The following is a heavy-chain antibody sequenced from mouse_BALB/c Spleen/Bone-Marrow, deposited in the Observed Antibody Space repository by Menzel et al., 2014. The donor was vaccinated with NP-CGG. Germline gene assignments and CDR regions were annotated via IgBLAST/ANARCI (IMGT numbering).Heavy chain of an antibody. V-gene: IGHV5-6-3*01. CDR2: ISGGGSST. D-gene: IGHD3-3*01. J-gene: IGHJ2*01. Sequence: EVQLVESGGGLVQPGGSLKLSCAASGFTFSGYGMSWVRQTPDRGLELVATISGGGSSTYYPDSVKGRFTISRDNARNTLYLQMSSLKSEDTAMYYCARGRDWFDYWGQGTTLTVSS. CDR1: GFTFSGYG. CDR3: ARGRDWFDY.